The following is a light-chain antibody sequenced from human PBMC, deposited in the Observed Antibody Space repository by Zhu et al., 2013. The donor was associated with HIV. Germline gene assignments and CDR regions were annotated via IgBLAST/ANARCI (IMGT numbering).Light chain of an antibody. CDR3: MQALQTPRT. CDR2: LGS. CDR1: QSLNSNGYNH. V-gene: IGKV2-28*01. Sequence: DAVLTQSPLSLPVTPGEPASISCRSSQSLNSNGYNHLDWYVQKPGQSPQLLIYLGSNRAFGVPDRFSGSGSGTDFTLKISRVEAEDVGVYYCMQALQTPRTFGQGTKVEI. J-gene: IGKJ1*01.